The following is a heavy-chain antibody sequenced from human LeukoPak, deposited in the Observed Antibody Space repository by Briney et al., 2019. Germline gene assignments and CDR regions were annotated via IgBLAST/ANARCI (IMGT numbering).Heavy chain of an antibody. D-gene: IGHD3-22*01. J-gene: IGHJ4*02. CDR1: GGSISSYY. CDR2: IYTSGST. CDR3: ARDSGYFPYFDY. V-gene: IGHV4-4*07. Sequence: SETLSLTCTVSGGSISSYYWSWILQPAGKGLQWIGRIYTSGSTNYNPSLKSRVTMSVDTSKNQFSLKLSSVTAADTAVYYCARDSGYFPYFDYWGQGTLVTVSS.